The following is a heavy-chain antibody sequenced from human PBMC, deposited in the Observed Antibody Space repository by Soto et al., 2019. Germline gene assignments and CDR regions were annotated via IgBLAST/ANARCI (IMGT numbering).Heavy chain of an antibody. V-gene: IGHV5-51*01. J-gene: IGHJ6*02. CDR1: GNSFTSYW. CDR2: IYPGDSDT. Sequence: PXESLKGTWQCSGNSFTSYWIGLVLQMPGKGLEWMGIIYPGDSDTRYSPSFQGQVTISADKSISTAYLQWSSLKAPDTAMHYCATNFPMSYYYGMDVCGQRTTVTFSS. CDR3: ATNFPMSYYYGMDV.